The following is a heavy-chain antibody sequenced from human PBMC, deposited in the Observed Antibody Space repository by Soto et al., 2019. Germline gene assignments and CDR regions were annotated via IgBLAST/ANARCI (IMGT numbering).Heavy chain of an antibody. CDR2: ISGSGGST. Sequence: GGSLRLSCAASGFTFSSYAMSWVRQAPGKGLEWVSAISGSGGSTYYADSVKGRFTISRDNSKHTLYLQMNSLRAEYTAVYYCAKVGSRGIAARDAFDIWGQGTMVTVSS. V-gene: IGHV3-23*01. CDR1: GFTFSSYA. J-gene: IGHJ3*02. CDR3: AKVGSRGIAARDAFDI. D-gene: IGHD6-6*01.